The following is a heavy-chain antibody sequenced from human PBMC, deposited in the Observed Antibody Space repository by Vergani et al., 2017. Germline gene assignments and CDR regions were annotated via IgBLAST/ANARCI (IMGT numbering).Heavy chain of an antibody. CDR2: IGTAGDT. CDR3: ARRDSSSPALDY. J-gene: IGHJ4*02. CDR1: GFTFSTYD. V-gene: IGHV3-13*01. D-gene: IGHD6-6*01. Sequence: EVQLLESGGGLAQPGGSLRLSCAASGFTFSTYDMHWVRQATGKGLEWVSAIGTAGDTYYQGAVKGRFTISRENAKNSLYLQMNGLRAGDTAVYYCARRDSSSPALDYWGQGTLVTVSS.